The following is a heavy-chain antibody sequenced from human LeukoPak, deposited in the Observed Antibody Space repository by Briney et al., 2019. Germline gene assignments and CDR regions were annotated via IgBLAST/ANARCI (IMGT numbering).Heavy chain of an antibody. Sequence: GGSLRLSCAASGFTFDDYAMHWVRQAPGKGLEWVSGISWNSGSIGYADSVKGRFTISRDNAKNSLYLQMNSLRAEDTAVYYCARDRRGSGSYSGNWFDPWGQGTLVTVSS. CDR2: ISWNSGSI. J-gene: IGHJ5*02. D-gene: IGHD3-10*01. CDR3: ARDRRGSGSYSGNWFDP. CDR1: GFTFDDYA. V-gene: IGHV3-9*01.